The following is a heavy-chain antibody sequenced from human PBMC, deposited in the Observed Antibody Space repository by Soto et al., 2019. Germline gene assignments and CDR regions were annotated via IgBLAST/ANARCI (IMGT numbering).Heavy chain of an antibody. J-gene: IGHJ5*02. CDR2: ISAYNGNT. V-gene: IGHV1-18*01. CDR3: ARVGTHYYGSGNYWFDP. CDR1: GYTFTSYG. Sequence: QVQLVQSGAEVKKPGASVKDSCKASGYTFTSYGISWVRQAPGQGLEWMGWISAYNGNTNYAQKLKGRVTMTTDTSTSTAYMELMRLRVNDTAVYYCARVGTHYYGSGNYWFDPWGQGTLVTVSS. D-gene: IGHD3-10*01.